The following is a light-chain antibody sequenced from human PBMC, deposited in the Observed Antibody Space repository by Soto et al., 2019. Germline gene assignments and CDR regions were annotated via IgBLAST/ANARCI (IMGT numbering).Light chain of an antibody. Sequence: EIVMTQSPATLSVSPGERATLSCRASQSVSSNLAWYQQKPGQAPRLLIYDASNRATGIPARFSGSGSATDFTLTISSLEPEDFAVYYCQQRSNWITFGQGTRLEIK. V-gene: IGKV3-11*01. CDR2: DAS. J-gene: IGKJ5*01. CDR3: QQRSNWIT. CDR1: QSVSSN.